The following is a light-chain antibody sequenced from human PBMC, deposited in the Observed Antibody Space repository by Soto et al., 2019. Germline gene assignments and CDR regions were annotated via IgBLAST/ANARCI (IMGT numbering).Light chain of an antibody. CDR3: QQTDDFPLT. J-gene: IGKJ4*01. V-gene: IGKV1D-12*01. CDR2: ATS. CDR1: RGIYSR. Sequence: DIQMTQSPSSVAASVGDTVTITCRASRGIYSRLAWYQQKPGKAPELLIYATSTLQNGVPSRFSRSGFGPDFTLSISSLQPEDSASYLCQQTDDFPLTSGGGTKV.